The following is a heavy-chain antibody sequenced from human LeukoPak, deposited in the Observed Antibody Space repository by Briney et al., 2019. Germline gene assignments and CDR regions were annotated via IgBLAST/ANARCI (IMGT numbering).Heavy chain of an antibody. CDR3: ARIKRQYYYDSSGYYYLGPHDAFDS. J-gene: IGHJ3*02. CDR1: GGSLHNYY. V-gene: IGHV4-4*07. CDR2: IYPSGST. Sequence: PSDTLSLTCIYSGGSLHNYYWRWIRQPAGKGLEWIGRIYPSGSTNYLPSLKSRVTISVDTVKYQFSLKLSSVTAADTAVYYCARIKRQYYYDSSGYYYLGPHDAFDSWGQGTMVTVSS. D-gene: IGHD3-22*01.